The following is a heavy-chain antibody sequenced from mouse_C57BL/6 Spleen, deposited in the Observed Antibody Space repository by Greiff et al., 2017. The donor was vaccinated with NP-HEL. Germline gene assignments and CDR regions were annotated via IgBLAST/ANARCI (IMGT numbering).Heavy chain of an antibody. CDR3: ARWDYDYDDYYAMDY. V-gene: IGHV1-82*01. CDR1: GYAFSSSW. D-gene: IGHD2-4*01. Sequence: VKLQESGPELVKPGASVKISCKASGYAFSSSWMNWVKQRPGKGLEWIGRIYPGDGDTNYNGKFKGKATLTADKSSSTAYMQLSSLTSEDSAVYFCARWDYDYDDYYAMDYWGQGTSVTVSS. J-gene: IGHJ4*01. CDR2: IYPGDGDT.